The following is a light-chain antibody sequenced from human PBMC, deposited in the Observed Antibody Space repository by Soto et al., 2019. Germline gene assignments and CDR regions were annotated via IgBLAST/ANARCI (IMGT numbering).Light chain of an antibody. CDR2: KAS. J-gene: IGKJ2*01. Sequence: DIQMTQSPSTLSASVGDRVTITCRASQTISSWLAWYQQKPGKAPKLLIYKASSLEGGVPSRFSGSGSGTESTLTSSSLQPDDFATYYCQQYNSPYTFGQGTKLEIK. CDR3: QQYNSPYT. V-gene: IGKV1-5*03. CDR1: QTISSW.